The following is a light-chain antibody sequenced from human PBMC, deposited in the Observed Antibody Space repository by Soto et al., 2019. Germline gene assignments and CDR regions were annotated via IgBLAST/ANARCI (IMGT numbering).Light chain of an antibody. V-gene: IGLV2-8*01. CDR1: SSDVGGYNY. J-gene: IGLJ1*01. CDR2: EVS. CDR3: SSYAGSNNFWV. Sequence: QSVLTQPPSASGSPGQSVTISCTGTSSDVGGYNYVSWYQQHPGKAPKLMIYEVSKRPSGVPDCFSGSKSGNTASLTVSGLQAEDEADYYCSSYAGSNNFWVFGTGTKVTVL.